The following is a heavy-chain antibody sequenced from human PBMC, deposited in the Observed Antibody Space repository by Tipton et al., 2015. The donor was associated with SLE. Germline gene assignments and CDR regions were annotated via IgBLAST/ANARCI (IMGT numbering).Heavy chain of an antibody. V-gene: IGHV4-39*07. CDR2: IYYSGST. CDR3: ARERPTSYDCWTHRWFGP. CDR1: GGSISSSSYY. J-gene: IGHJ5*02. D-gene: IGHD3-3*01. Sequence: TLSLTCTVSGGSISSSSYYWGWIRQPPGKGLEWIGSIYYSGSTYHNPSLKSRVTISVDTSKNQFSLKLSFVTAADTAVYYCARERPTSYDCWTHRWFGPWGQGTLVTGPS.